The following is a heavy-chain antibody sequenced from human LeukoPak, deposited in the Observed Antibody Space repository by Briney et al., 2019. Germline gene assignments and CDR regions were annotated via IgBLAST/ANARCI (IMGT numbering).Heavy chain of an antibody. CDR1: GYTFTGYY. CDR3: AGEEITMVRGAPSLFDP. Sequence: ASVKVSCKASGYTFTGYYMHWVRQAPGQGLEWMGRINPNSGGTNYAQKFQGRVTMTRDTSISTAYMELSRLRSDDTAVYYCAGEEITMVRGAPSLFDPWGQGTLVTVSS. J-gene: IGHJ5*02. D-gene: IGHD3-10*01. V-gene: IGHV1-2*06. CDR2: INPNSGGT.